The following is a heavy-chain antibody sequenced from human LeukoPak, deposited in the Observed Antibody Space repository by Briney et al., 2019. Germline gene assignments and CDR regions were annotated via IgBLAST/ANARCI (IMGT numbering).Heavy chain of an antibody. CDR2: ISSSGSTI. Sequence: GGSLRLSCAASGFSITSNHMSWIRQAPGKGLEWVSYISSSGSTIYYADSVKGRFTISRDNAKNSLYLQMNSLRAEDTAVYYCARAKPLGYGDYAPASLFDYWGQGTLVTVSS. CDR1: GFSITSNH. D-gene: IGHD4-17*01. V-gene: IGHV3-11*01. CDR3: ARAKPLGYGDYAPASLFDY. J-gene: IGHJ4*02.